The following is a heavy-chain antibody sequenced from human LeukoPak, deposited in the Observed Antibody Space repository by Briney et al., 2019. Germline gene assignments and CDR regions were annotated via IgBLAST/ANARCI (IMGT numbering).Heavy chain of an antibody. CDR2: ISSSGTTI. CDR3: ARSFIPGHCYGSDV. J-gene: IGHJ6*02. V-gene: IGHV3-11*01. D-gene: IGHD3-16*02. CDR1: GFTFSDYY. Sequence: GGSLRLSCAASGFTFSDYYMNWIRQAPGKGLEWVSYISSSGTTINYADSVKGRFTISRDNAKNSLYLQMNSLRAEDTAVYYCARSFIPGHCYGSDVWGQGTTVTVSS.